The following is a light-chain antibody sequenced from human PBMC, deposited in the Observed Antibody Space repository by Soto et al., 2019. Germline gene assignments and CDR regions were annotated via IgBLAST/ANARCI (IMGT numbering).Light chain of an antibody. Sequence: DIQMTQSPSTLSASVGDRVTITCRASQSISSWLAWYQQKPGKAPKLLIYDASSLESGVPSRFSGSGSGTVFTLTISSLQPDDFATYFCQQYKSKTFGQGTKVEIK. CDR2: DAS. J-gene: IGKJ1*01. CDR1: QSISSW. V-gene: IGKV1-5*01. CDR3: QQYKSKT.